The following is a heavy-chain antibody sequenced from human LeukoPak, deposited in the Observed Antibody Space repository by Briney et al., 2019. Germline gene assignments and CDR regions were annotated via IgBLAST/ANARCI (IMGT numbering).Heavy chain of an antibody. Sequence: ASVKVSCKASGYTFTSYYMHWVRQAPGQGLEWMGIINPSGGSTSYAQKFQGRVTITADKSTSTAYMELSSLRSEDTAVYYCASRSGYYSGAFDIWGQGTMVTVSS. D-gene: IGHD3-22*01. CDR2: INPSGGST. CDR3: ASRSGYYSGAFDI. J-gene: IGHJ3*02. V-gene: IGHV1-46*01. CDR1: GYTFTSYY.